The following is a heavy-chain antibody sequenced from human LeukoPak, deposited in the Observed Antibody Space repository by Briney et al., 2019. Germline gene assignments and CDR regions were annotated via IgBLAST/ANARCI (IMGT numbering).Heavy chain of an antibody. CDR1: GFTFSSYS. V-gene: IGHV3-48*01. J-gene: IGHJ4*02. Sequence: GGSLRLSCAASGFTFSSYSMNWVRQAPGKGLEWVSYISSSSSTIYYADSVKGRFTISRDNAKNSLYLQMNSLRAEDTAVYYCARGPYTAMDPYYSDYWGQGTLVTVSS. CDR3: ARGPYTAMDPYYSDY. CDR2: ISSSSSTI. D-gene: IGHD5-18*01.